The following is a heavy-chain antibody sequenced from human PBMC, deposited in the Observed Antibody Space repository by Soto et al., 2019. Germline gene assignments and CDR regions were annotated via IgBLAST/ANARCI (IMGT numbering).Heavy chain of an antibody. V-gene: IGHV1-2*02. J-gene: IGHJ4*02. CDR2: INPNSGGT. D-gene: IGHD6-19*01. Sequence: ASVKVSCKASGYTFTGYYMHWVRQAPGQGLEWMGWINPNSGGTNYAQKFQGRVTMTRDTSISTAYMELSGLRSDDTAMYYCARMYRSGWYYFDYWGQGTLVTVSS. CDR1: GYTFTGYY. CDR3: ARMYRSGWYYFDY.